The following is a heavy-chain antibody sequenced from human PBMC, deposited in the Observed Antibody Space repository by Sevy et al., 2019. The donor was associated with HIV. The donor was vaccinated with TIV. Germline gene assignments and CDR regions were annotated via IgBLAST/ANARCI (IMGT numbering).Heavy chain of an antibody. D-gene: IGHD6-19*01. V-gene: IGHV3-30-3*01. CDR1: GFTFSSYA. CDR3: ARDNSSGPDAFDI. J-gene: IGHJ3*02. Sequence: GGSLRLSCAASGFTFSSYAMHWVRQAPGKGLEWVAVISYDGSNKYYADSVKGRFTISRDNSKNTLYLQMNSLRAEDTAVYYCARDNSSGPDAFDIWGQGTMVTVSS. CDR2: ISYDGSNK.